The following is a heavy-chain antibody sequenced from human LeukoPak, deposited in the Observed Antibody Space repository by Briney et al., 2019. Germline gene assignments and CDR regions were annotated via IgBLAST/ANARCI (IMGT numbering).Heavy chain of an antibody. CDR1: GGTFSSYA. D-gene: IGHD6-13*01. CDR2: ISAYNGNT. J-gene: IGHJ6*02. V-gene: IGHV1-18*01. Sequence: ASVKVSCKASGGTFSSYAISWVRQAPGQGLEWMGWISAYNGNTNYAQKLQGRVTMTTDTSTSTAYMELRSLRSDDTAVYYCASDRYSSSWYEGAVNYYGMDVWGQGTTVTVSS. CDR3: ASDRYSSSWYEGAVNYYGMDV.